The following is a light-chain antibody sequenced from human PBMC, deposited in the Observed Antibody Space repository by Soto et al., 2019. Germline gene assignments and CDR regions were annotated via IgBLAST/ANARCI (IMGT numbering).Light chain of an antibody. CDR3: QQYDNLRGLT. CDR2: DAS. J-gene: IGKJ4*01. Sequence: DIQMTQSPSSLSASVGDRVTITCQASQDISNYLNWYQQKPGKAPKLLIYDASNLETGVPSRFSGSGSETDFTFTISSLQPEDIATYYCQQYDNLRGLTFGGGTKVEIK. CDR1: QDISNY. V-gene: IGKV1-33*01.